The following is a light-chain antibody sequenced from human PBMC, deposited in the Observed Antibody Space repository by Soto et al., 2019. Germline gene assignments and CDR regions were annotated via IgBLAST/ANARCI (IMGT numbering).Light chain of an antibody. Sequence: EVVMTQSPATLSASPGERVILSCRASQNIGSNLAWYQQRPGQAPRLLIYDASNRATGIPARFSGSGSGTDFTLTISSLEPEDSAVYYCQQRSNWLFGPGTKVDIK. V-gene: IGKV3-11*01. CDR2: DAS. CDR1: QNIGSN. J-gene: IGKJ3*01. CDR3: QQRSNWL.